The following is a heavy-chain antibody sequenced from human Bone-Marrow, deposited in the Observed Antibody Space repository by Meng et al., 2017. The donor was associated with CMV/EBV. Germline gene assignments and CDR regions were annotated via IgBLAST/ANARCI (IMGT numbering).Heavy chain of an antibody. J-gene: IGHJ3*02. CDR3: GREGEGGLPAANTFDI. CDR2: INPNSGGT. V-gene: IGHV1-2*02. CDR1: GYTFTGYY. Sequence: ASVKVSCKASGYTFTGYYMHWVRQAPGQGLEWMGWINPNSGGTNYAQKFQGRVTMTRDTSISPAYMERSRLRSDDTAVYYCGREGEGGLPAANTFDIWGQGTMVTVSS. D-gene: IGHD2-2*01.